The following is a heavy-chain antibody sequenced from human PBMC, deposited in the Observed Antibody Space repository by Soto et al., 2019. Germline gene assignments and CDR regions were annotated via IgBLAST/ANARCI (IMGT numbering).Heavy chain of an antibody. CDR1: GFTFSNVY. Sequence: EAPLVESGGDMVKPGGSLRLSCAASGFTFSNVYMSWGRQAPGKGLDWVGHIKRIMDGATTAYAAPVNGRFTISRDDSKAILYLQMNSLKPEDTAMYYCGSGYAFDIWGQGTMVTVS. CDR2: IKRIMDGATT. CDR3: GSGYAFDI. V-gene: IGHV3-15*01. D-gene: IGHD7-27*01. J-gene: IGHJ3*02.